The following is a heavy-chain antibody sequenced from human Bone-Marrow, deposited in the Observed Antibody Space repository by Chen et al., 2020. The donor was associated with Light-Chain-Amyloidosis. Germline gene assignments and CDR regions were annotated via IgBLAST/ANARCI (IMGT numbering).Heavy chain of an antibody. V-gene: IGHV3-74*01. CDR2: INYDGSSL. D-gene: IGHD6-19*01. J-gene: IGHJ3*01. CDR1: GFTLSSHW. CDR3: TREASSDDGFDF. Sequence: EVQLVESGGGLVQPGGSLRLSCAASGFTLSSHWMHWVRQGPGKGLVWVARINYDGSSLNYADSVRGRFVISRDNAKNTLYLQMNSLGVDDTAFYYSTREASSDDGFDFWGQGTVVTVSS.